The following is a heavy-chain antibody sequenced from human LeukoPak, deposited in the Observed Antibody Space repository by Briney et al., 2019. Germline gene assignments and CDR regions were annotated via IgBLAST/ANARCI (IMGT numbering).Heavy chain of an antibody. CDR2: INPSGGST. Sequence: ASVKVSRKASGYTFTSYYMHWVRQAPGQGLEWMGIINPSGGSTSYAQKFQGRVTMTRDTSTSTVYMELSSLRSEDTAVYYCARERRGYSYEYYFDYWGQGTLVTVSS. D-gene: IGHD5-18*01. J-gene: IGHJ4*02. V-gene: IGHV1-46*01. CDR3: ARERRGYSYEYYFDY. CDR1: GYTFTSYY.